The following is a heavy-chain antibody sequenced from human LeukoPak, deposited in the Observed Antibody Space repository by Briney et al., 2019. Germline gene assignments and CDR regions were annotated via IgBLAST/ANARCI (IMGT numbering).Heavy chain of an antibody. CDR2: IDPSDSYT. J-gene: IGHJ4*02. CDR1: GYSFTSYW. CDR3: ARRRTGLSFDY. Sequence: GESLKISCKSSGYSFTSYWISWVRQMPGKGLEWMGRIDPSDSYTNYSPSFQGQVTISADKSISTAYLQWSSLKASDTAMYYCARRRTGLSFDYWGQGTLVTVSS. D-gene: IGHD3-10*01. V-gene: IGHV5-10-1*04.